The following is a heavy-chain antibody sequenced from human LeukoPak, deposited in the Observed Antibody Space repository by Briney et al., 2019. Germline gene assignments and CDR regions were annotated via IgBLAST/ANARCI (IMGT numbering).Heavy chain of an antibody. Sequence: NTSETLSLTCAVYGGSFSGYYWSWIRQPPGKGLEWIGEINHSGSANYNPSLKSRVTISVDKSTNQLSLRLTSVTAADTAVYYCARDVGARIEGYWGQGTLVTVSS. J-gene: IGHJ4*02. V-gene: IGHV4-34*01. D-gene: IGHD1-26*01. CDR2: INHSGSA. CDR1: GGSFSGYY. CDR3: ARDVGARIEGY.